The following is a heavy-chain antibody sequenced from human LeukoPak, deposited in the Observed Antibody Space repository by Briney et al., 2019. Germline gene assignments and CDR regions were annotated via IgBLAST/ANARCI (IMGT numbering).Heavy chain of an antibody. CDR2: IYTSGST. D-gene: IGHD6-6*01. V-gene: IGHV4-61*02. Sequence: SETLSLTCTASGGSISSGSYYWSWIRQPAGKGLEWIGRIYTSGSTNYNPSLKSRVTISVDTSKNQFSLKLSSVTAADTAVYYCARASESIADQKIGFDYWGQGTLVTVSS. CDR3: ARASESIADQKIGFDY. CDR1: GGSISSGSYY. J-gene: IGHJ4*02.